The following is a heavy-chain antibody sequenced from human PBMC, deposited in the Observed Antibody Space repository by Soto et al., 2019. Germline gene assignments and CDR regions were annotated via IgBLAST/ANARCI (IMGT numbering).Heavy chain of an antibody. V-gene: IGHV3-7*01. CDR3: ARDPDIVLSSIAYDAFDI. J-gene: IGHJ3*02. D-gene: IGHD2-8*01. Sequence: GGSLRLSCAVSGFTFNNYWMNWVRQAPGRGLEWVANINQDGTVKYYVDSVKGRFTISRDNAKNSLYLQMNGLRAEDTAVYYCARDPDIVLSSIAYDAFDIWGQGTMVTVSS. CDR2: INQDGTVK. CDR1: GFTFNNYW.